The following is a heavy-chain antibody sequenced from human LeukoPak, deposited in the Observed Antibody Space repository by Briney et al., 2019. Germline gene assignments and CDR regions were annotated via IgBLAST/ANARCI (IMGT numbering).Heavy chain of an antibody. J-gene: IGHJ4*02. CDR3: AGGPYDNSGYFDY. CDR1: GFTFSSYG. V-gene: IGHV3-30*03. D-gene: IGHD3-22*01. CDR2: ISYDGSNK. Sequence: GGSLRLSCAASGFTFSSYGMHWVRQAPGKGLEWVAVISYDGSNKYYSDSMKGRFTISRDNSKNTLYLQMNSLRAEDTAVYYCAGGPYDNSGYFDYWGQGTLVTVSS.